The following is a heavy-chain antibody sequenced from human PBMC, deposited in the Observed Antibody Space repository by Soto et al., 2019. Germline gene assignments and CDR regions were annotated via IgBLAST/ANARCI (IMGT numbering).Heavy chain of an antibody. CDR1: GFTSSSCA. CDR3: ATPSLGTGRYFFHD. D-gene: IGHD2-8*02. J-gene: IGHJ4*02. CDR2: ISASGGST. V-gene: IGHV3-23*01. Sequence: EVQLLDSGGGLVQPGGSLRLSCVASGFTSSSCAMRWVRPAPGKGLDLVSGISASGGSTYYADSVKGRFTISRDNSKNTLYPPMNRLRAEDTAVYYCATPSLGTGRYFFHDWGQGTLVTVSS.